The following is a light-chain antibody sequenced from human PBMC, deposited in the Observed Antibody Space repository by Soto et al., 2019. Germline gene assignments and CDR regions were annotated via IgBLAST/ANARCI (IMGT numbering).Light chain of an antibody. CDR3: QQSYSTLQT. Sequence: DIQMTQSPSSLSACVGDRVTITCRASQSISSYLNWYQQKPGKAPKLLIYAASSLQSGVPSRFSGSGSGTDFTLTISSLQPEDFATYYCQQSYSTLQTFGQGTKVDIK. J-gene: IGKJ1*01. V-gene: IGKV1-39*01. CDR1: QSISSY. CDR2: AAS.